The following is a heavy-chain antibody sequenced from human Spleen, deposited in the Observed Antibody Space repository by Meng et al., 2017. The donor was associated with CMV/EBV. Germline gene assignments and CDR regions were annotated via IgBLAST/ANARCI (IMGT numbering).Heavy chain of an antibody. D-gene: IGHD1-26*01. J-gene: IGHJ5*01. Sequence: SGYSLTGYGFSWVRQAPGQGLEWMGWISAYNGDIDYAQNLQGRVTMVTDPSTSTAYMELRSLRSDDTAVYYCARDLGSYRRSGWFDSWGQGTLVTVSS. CDR1: GYSLTGYG. V-gene: IGHV1-18*01. CDR2: ISAYNGDI. CDR3: ARDLGSYRRSGWFDS.